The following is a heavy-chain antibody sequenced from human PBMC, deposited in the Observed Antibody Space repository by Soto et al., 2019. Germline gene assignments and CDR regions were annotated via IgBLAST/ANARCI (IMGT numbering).Heavy chain of an antibody. CDR3: AKGNSGTHCYYYDMAF. CDR2: ISGSGGST. J-gene: IGHJ6*03. CDR1: GLTCGSYG. D-gene: IGHD1-26*01. Sequence: VSGLTCGSYGSRCISKAQRKGLEWVSAISGSGGSTYYADSVKGRFTISRDNSKNTLYLQMNSLRAEDTAVYYCAKGNSGTHCYYYDMAFRVKGTTVTVSS. V-gene: IGHV3-23*01.